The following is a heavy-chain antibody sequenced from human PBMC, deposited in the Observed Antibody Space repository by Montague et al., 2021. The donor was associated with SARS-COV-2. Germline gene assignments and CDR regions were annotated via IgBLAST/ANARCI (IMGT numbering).Heavy chain of an antibody. CDR2: IDWDDDK. D-gene: IGHD4-23*01. CDR1: GFSLSTSGMC. J-gene: IGHJ4*02. V-gene: IGHV2-70*01. Sequence: PALVKPTQTLTLTCTFSGFSLSTSGMCVSWIRQPPGKALEWLTLIDWDDDKYYSTSLKTRLTISKATSKNQVVLTMTNMDPVDTATYYCARSYGTTVVTQAFDYWGQGTLVTVSS. CDR3: ARSYGTTVVTQAFDY.